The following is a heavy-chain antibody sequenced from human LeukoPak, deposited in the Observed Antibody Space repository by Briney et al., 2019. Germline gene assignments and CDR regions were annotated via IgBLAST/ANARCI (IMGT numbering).Heavy chain of an antibody. J-gene: IGHJ4*02. CDR3: ARLDYGGSEYYFDY. V-gene: IGHV4-39*07. CDR1: GASISSESYY. Sequence: SETLSLTCTVAGASISSESYYWGWIRQPPGKGLEWIGNIYHSGSTYYNPSLKSRVTISVDTSKNQFSLKLSSVTAADTAVYYCARLDYGGSEYYFDYWGQGSLVTVSS. D-gene: IGHD4-23*01. CDR2: IYHSGST.